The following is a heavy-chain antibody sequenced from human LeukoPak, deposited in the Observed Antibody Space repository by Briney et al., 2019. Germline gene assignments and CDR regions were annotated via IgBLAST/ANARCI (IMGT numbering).Heavy chain of an antibody. J-gene: IGHJ4*02. CDR2: IFYSGTT. CDR3: ARAPYFDFWTGYHFDY. Sequence: PLETLSLTCTVSGGSISSYYWSWIRQPPGKGLEWIGFIFYSGTTNHKPSLNSRVTISVDTSKNQFSLKLSSVTAADTAVYYCARAPYFDFWTGYHFDYWGQGTLVTVSS. CDR1: GGSISSYY. V-gene: IGHV4-59*01. D-gene: IGHD3-3*01.